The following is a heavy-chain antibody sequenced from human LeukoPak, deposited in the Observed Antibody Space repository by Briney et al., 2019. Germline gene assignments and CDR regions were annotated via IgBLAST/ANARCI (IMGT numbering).Heavy chain of an antibody. D-gene: IGHD2-15*01. CDR1: GYTLTELS. CDR2: FDPEIVET. J-gene: IGHJ6*02. V-gene: IGHV1-24*01. CDR3: ATVGYCSGGSCYEGDYYYYGMDV. Sequence: ASVKVSCKVSGYTLTELSMHWVRQAPGKGLKGWEGFDPEIVETIYAQKFQGRVTMTEDTSTDTAYMELSSLRSEDTAVYYCATVGYCSGGSCYEGDYYYYGMDVWGQGTTVTVSS.